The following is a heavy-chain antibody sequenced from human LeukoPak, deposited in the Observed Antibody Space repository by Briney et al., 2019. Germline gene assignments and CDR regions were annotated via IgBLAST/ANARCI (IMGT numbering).Heavy chain of an antibody. CDR2: IREDGSEN. D-gene: IGHD2-2*01. CDR1: GFTFSYYR. CDR3: ERGSIYCSSNSCYEFDY. Sequence: GGSLRLSCAASGFTFSYYRMSWARQAPGKGLEWVANIREDGSENYYVDSLRGRFSISRDNAKNSLYLQMNSLRAEDTAVYYCERGSIYCSSNSCYEFDYWGQGILVTVSS. V-gene: IGHV3-7*01. J-gene: IGHJ4*02.